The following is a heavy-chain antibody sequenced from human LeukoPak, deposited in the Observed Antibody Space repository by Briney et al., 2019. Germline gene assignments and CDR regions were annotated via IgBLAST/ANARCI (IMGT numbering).Heavy chain of an antibody. V-gene: IGHV4-38-2*02. CDR1: GYSISSGFY. Sequence: PSETLSLTCTVSGYSISSGFYWGWIRQPPGKGLEWIGTIHGGGSTNYNPSLKSRVTISVDTSKNQFSLKLSSVTAADTAVYFCARARNYYDSSDYYYEGDAFDIWGQGTMVTVSS. D-gene: IGHD3-22*01. J-gene: IGHJ3*02. CDR2: IHGGGST. CDR3: ARARNYYDSSDYYYEGDAFDI.